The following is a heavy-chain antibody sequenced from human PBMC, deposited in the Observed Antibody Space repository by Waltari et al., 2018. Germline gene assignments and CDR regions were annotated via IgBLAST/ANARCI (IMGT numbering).Heavy chain of an antibody. V-gene: IGHV4-38-2*02. CDR3: ASSGSSSNWFDP. J-gene: IGHJ5*02. Sequence: QVQLQESGPGLVKPSETLSLTCTVSGYSISSGYYWGWIRQPPGKGLAWIGGIYHSGSTYYNPSLKSRVTISVDTSKNQFSLKLSSVTAADTAVYYCASSGSSSNWFDPWGQGTLVTVSS. D-gene: IGHD6-13*01. CDR2: IYHSGST. CDR1: GYSISSGYY.